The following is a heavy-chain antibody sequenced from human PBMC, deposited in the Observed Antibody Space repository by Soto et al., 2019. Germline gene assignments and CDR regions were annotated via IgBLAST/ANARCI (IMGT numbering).Heavy chain of an antibody. CDR2: MIPIFGTA. Sequence: QVQLVQSGAEVKKPVSSVKVSCKASGGTFSIYAISWVRQAPGQGIEWMRGMIPIFGTANYAQKFQGRVTITAEESTSTSYMGLRDLRSQEADEYYCAGHGGGDSSSPRGYYYYGMDVWGQGNPGNGSS. CDR1: GGTFSIYA. CDR3: AGHGGGDSSSPRGYYYYGMDV. D-gene: IGHD6-6*01. J-gene: IGHJ6*02. V-gene: IGHV1-69*01.